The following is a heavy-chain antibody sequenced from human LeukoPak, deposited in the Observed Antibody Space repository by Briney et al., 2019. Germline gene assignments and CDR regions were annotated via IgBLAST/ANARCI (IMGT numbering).Heavy chain of an antibody. V-gene: IGHV3-48*01. CDR1: GFTFNTYT. D-gene: IGHD6-19*01. Sequence: GGSLRLSCAASGFTFNTYTMNWVRQAPGKGLEWVSYISGSSGIIDYADSVRGRFTISRDNAKNSLYLQMNSLRAGDTAVYYCARDSRAVAGTGFDYWGQGTLVTVSS. CDR2: ISGSSGII. J-gene: IGHJ4*02. CDR3: ARDSRAVAGTGFDY.